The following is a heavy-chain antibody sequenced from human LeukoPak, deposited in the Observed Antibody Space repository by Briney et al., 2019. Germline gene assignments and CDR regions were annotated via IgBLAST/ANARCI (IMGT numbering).Heavy chain of an antibody. J-gene: IGHJ4*02. V-gene: IGHV4-39*07. D-gene: IGHD1-26*01. CDR2: ISYGGGT. CDR3: ARYKVREQVDGDYFDY. Sequence: TSETLSLTCTVSGGSLSSSSYFWGWLRQSPGKGLEWIGSISYGGGTNYNPSLKSRVTISVDTSKNQFSLKLSSVTAADTAVYYCARYKVREQVDGDYFDYWGQGTLVTVSS. CDR1: GGSLSSSSYF.